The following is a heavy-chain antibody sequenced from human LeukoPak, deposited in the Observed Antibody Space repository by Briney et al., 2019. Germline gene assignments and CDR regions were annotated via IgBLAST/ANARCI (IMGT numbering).Heavy chain of an antibody. CDR2: MNPNSGNT. J-gene: IGHJ4*02. CDR1: GYTFSTCD. D-gene: IGHD1-1*01. CDR3: ARVLGSIPH. V-gene: IGHV1-8*01. Sequence: GASVKVSCKASGYTFSTCDINWVRQATGQGLEWIGWMNPNSGNTGFAHKFQGRVTMTRDTSINTAYMELSSLRSDDTAVYYCARVLGSIPHWGQGTLVTVSS.